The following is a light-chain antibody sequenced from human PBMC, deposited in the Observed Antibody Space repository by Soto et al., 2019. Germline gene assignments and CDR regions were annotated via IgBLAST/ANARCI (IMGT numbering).Light chain of an antibody. CDR1: SSDVGSYKF. Sequence: QSALTQPASVSGSPGQSITISCTGTSSDVGSYKFLSWYQHHPGKAPKLMIYEGSKRPSGVSNRFSGSKSGNTASLTISGLQAEDEADYYCSSFAHNTPVIFGGGTKLTVL. CDR3: SSFAHNTPVI. CDR2: EGS. J-gene: IGLJ2*01. V-gene: IGLV2-23*01.